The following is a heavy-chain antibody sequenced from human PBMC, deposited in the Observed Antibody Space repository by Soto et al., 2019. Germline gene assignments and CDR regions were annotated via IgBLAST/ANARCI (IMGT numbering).Heavy chain of an antibody. CDR1: GYTFTGYY. CDR2: INPNSGGT. CDR3: ARGEGGPRWGSIDY. J-gene: IGHJ4*02. Sequence: GASVKVSCKASGYTFTGYYMHWVRQAPGQGLEWMGWINPNSGGTNYAQKFQGWVTMTRDTSISTAYMELSRLRSDDTAVYYCARGEGGPRWGSIDYWGKGTLVTVSS. D-gene: IGHD2-21*01. V-gene: IGHV1-2*04.